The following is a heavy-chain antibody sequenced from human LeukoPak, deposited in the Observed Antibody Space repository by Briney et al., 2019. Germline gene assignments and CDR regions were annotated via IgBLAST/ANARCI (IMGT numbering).Heavy chain of an antibody. Sequence: GGSLRLSCAASGFTFSSYAMHWVRQAPGKGLEWVAVIWYDGSNKYYADSVKGRFTISRDNSKNTLYLQMNSLRAEDTAVYYCARARSGYGDSYCFDYWGQGTLVTVSS. CDR1: GFTFSSYA. CDR2: IWYDGSNK. CDR3: ARARSGYGDSYCFDY. D-gene: IGHD4-17*01. V-gene: IGHV3-33*08. J-gene: IGHJ4*02.